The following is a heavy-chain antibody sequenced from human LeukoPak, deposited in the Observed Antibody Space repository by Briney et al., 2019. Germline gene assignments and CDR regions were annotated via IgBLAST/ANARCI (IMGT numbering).Heavy chain of an antibody. D-gene: IGHD3-22*01. V-gene: IGHV3-74*01. CDR1: GFTFRNYW. Sequence: GGSLRLSCAASGFTFRNYWMHWVRQAPGKGLVWVSRIDSDGSTTTYADSVKGRFTISRDNAKNTLYLEMNSLRADDTAVYYCAGISYDSRAYYDYWGQGTLVTVSS. CDR3: AGISYDSRAYYDY. J-gene: IGHJ4*02. CDR2: IDSDGSTT.